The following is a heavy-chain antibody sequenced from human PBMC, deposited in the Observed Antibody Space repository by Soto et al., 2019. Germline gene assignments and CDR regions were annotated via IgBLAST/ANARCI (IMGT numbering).Heavy chain of an antibody. CDR1: GASIRSTDYY. J-gene: IGHJ5*02. Sequence: PSETLSLTCTVCGASIRSTDYYWSWIRQAPGKGLEWIGYVYYTGSTYYNPSLMSRLTISVDTSKNQFSLKLTSVTAAETAVYYCVTTASEGAAAPHWFDRWGQGTQVTVSS. CDR3: VTTASEGAAAPHWFDR. CDR2: VYYTGST. D-gene: IGHD2-21*02. V-gene: IGHV4-30-4*01.